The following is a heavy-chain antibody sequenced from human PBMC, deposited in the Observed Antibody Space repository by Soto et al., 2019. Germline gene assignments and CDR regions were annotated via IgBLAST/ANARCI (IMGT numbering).Heavy chain of an antibody. CDR1: GFTFSDYY. J-gene: IGHJ3*02. CDR2: ISSSRSYT. V-gene: IGHV3-11*05. D-gene: IGHD3-9*01. CDR3: ARDADILTGSDAFDI. Sequence: QVQLVESGGGLVKPGGSLRLSCAASGFTFSDYYMSWIRQAPGKGLEWVSYISSSRSYTNYADSVKGRFTLSRDNAKNSLYLQMNSLRAEDTAVYYCARDADILTGSDAFDIWGQGTMVTVSS.